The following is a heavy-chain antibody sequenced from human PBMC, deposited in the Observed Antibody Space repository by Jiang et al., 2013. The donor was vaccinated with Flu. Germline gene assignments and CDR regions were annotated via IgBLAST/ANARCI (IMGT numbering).Heavy chain of an antibody. J-gene: IGHJ5*02. D-gene: IGHD4-11*01. V-gene: IGHV2-5*02. Sequence: KPTQTLTLTCTFSGFSLSTSGVGVGWIRQPPGKALEWLALIYWDDDKRYSPSLKSRLTITKDTSKNQVVLTMTNMDPVDTATYYCAHRGPYSNRFTDWFDPGAREPWSPSPQ. CDR2: IYWDDDK. CDR3: AHRGPYSNRFTDWFDP. CDR1: GFSLSTSGVG.